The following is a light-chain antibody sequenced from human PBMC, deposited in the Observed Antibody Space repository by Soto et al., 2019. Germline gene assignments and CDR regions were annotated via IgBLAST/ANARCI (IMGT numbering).Light chain of an antibody. CDR3: SSYRTGGPFV. Sequence: QPVLTQPASVSGSPGQSIAISCTGTSSDVGGYNYVSWYQQLPGKAPKLLISEVSNRPSGVSHRFSGSKSGNTASLTISGLQAEDEADYYCSSYRTGGPFVFGTGTQLTVL. CDR1: SSDVGGYNY. V-gene: IGLV2-14*01. J-gene: IGLJ1*01. CDR2: EVS.